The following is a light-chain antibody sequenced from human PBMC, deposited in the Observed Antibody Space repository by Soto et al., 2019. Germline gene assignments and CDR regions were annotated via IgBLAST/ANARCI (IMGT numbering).Light chain of an antibody. V-gene: IGKV3-11*01. J-gene: IGKJ1*01. CDR2: DAS. CDR1: QSVSSY. CDR3: QQRSNWPPWT. Sequence: PGERATLSCRAGQSVSSYLAWYQQKPGQAPRLLIYDASNRATGIPARFSGSGSGTDFTLTISSLEPEDFAVYYCQQRSNWPPWTFGQGTKVEIK.